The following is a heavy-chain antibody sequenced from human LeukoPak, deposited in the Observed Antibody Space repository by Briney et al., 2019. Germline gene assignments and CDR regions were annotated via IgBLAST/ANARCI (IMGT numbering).Heavy chain of an antibody. Sequence: PGGSLRLSCAASGFTFRNYWMTWVRQAPGKGLEWVANMNQDGSEKYYVDSMKGRFTISRDNAKNSLYLQMNSLRAEDTAVYYCARGGEYGDYPDYWGQGTLVTVSS. CDR2: MNQDGSEK. D-gene: IGHD4-17*01. CDR1: GFTFRNYW. CDR3: ARGGEYGDYPDY. V-gene: IGHV3-7*01. J-gene: IGHJ4*02.